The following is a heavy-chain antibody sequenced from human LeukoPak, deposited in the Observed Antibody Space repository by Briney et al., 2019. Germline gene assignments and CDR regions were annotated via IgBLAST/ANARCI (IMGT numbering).Heavy chain of an antibody. V-gene: IGHV3-21*01. Sequence: GGSLRLSCAASGFTFSSYSMNWVRQAPGKGLEWVSSISSSRSYIYYADSVKGRFTISRDNSKNTLYLQMNSLRAEDTAMYYCARDFQDNHYHYGMDVWGQGTTVTVSS. CDR3: ARDFQDNHYHYGMDV. D-gene: IGHD1-14*01. J-gene: IGHJ6*02. CDR2: ISSSRSYI. CDR1: GFTFSSYS.